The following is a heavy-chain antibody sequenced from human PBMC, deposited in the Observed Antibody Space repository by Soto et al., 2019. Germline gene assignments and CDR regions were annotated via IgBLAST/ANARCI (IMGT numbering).Heavy chain of an antibody. CDR3: ARHQSGSGNSNFDF. V-gene: IGHV5-10-1*01. CDR2: VDPNDSFA. J-gene: IGHJ4*02. CDR1: EYSFRIYW. D-gene: IGHD3-10*01. Sequence: GESLKISCQAFEYSFRIYWISWVRQKPGAGLEWMGRVDPNDSFATYSPSFEGHVSISVDKSTNIVYLQWRSLRASDTATYYCARHQSGSGNSNFDFWGQGTPVTVSS.